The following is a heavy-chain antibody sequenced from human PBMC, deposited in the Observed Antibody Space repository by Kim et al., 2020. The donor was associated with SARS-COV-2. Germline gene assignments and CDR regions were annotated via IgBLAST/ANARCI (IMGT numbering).Heavy chain of an antibody. Sequence: ASVKVSCKASGYTFTGYYMHWVRQAPGQGLEWMGWINPNSGGTNYAQKFRGRVTMTRDTSISTAYMELSRLRSDDTAVYYCAREGVPKGVGATYGMDVWGQGTTVTVSS. V-gene: IGHV1-2*02. J-gene: IGHJ6*02. CDR1: GYTFTGYY. CDR3: AREGVPKGVGATYGMDV. CDR2: INPNSGGT. D-gene: IGHD1-26*01.